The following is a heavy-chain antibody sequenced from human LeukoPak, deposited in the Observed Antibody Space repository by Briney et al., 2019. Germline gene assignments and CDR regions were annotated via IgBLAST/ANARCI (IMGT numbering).Heavy chain of an antibody. V-gene: IGHV3-30*03. J-gene: IGHJ6*02. CDR1: GFTFSSYG. CDR3: ARGGGLDV. CDR2: ISYDGNNK. D-gene: IGHD3-16*01. Sequence: GGSLRLSCAASGFTFSSYGMHWVRQAPGKGLEWVAVISYDGNNKYCADSVKGRFTISRDNSKNTLYLQMNSLRAEDTAVYFCARGGGLDVWGQGATVTVSS.